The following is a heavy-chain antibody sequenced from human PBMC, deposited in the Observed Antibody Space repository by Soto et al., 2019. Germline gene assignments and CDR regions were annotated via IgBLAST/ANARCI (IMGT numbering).Heavy chain of an antibody. J-gene: IGHJ5*02. V-gene: IGHV4-30-4*01. D-gene: IGHD3-22*01. Sequence: QVQLRESGPGLVKPSQTLLLTCSVSGASIAGGSYYWSWLRQPPGKGLEWISYIPSIGRPFYPPSRASRSTISSDTSKNQLSLQLTAVTAADTAVYYCARDHYSRYDFALWGQGPLVAV. CDR2: IPSIGRP. CDR1: GASIAGGSYY. CDR3: ARDHYSRYDFAL.